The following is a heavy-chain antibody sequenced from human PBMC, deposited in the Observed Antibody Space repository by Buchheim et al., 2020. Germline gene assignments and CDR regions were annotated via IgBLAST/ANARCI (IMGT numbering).Heavy chain of an antibody. Sequence: QVQLVESGGGVVQPGRSLRLSCAASGFTFSSYAMHWVRQAPGKGLEWVAVISYDGSNKYYADSVQGRFTISRDNSKNTLYLQMNSLRAEDTAVYYCARDTPTMVTGDYYYGMDVWGQGTT. J-gene: IGHJ6*02. CDR3: ARDTPTMVTGDYYYGMDV. V-gene: IGHV3-30-3*01. CDR1: GFTFSSYA. CDR2: ISYDGSNK. D-gene: IGHD5-18*01.